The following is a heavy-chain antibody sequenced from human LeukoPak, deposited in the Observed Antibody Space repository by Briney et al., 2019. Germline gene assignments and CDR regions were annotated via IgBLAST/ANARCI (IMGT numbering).Heavy chain of an antibody. J-gene: IGHJ4*02. CDR1: GGTFSSYA. V-gene: IGHV1-69*06. CDR3: AKDMIPGITTVDY. Sequence: ASVKVSCKASGGTFSSYAIIWVRQAPGQGLEWTGGIIPIFGTANYAQKFQGRVTITADKSTSTAYMELSSLRAEDTALYYCAKDMIPGITTVDYWGQGTLVTVSS. D-gene: IGHD3-10*01. CDR2: IIPIFGTA.